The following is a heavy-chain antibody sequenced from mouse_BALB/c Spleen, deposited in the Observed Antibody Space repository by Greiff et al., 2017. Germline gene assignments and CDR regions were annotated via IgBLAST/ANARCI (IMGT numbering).Heavy chain of an antibody. V-gene: IGHV1-7*01. CDR2: INPSTGYT. CDR1: GYTFTSYW. D-gene: IGHD5-1*01. Sequence: QVQLQQSGAELAKPGASVKMSCKASGYTFTSYWMHWVKQRPGQGLEWIGYINPSTGYTEYNQKFKDKATFTADKSSSTAYMQLSSLTSEDSAVYYCARDLPGGFFDYWGQGTTLTVSS. CDR3: ARDLPGGFFDY. J-gene: IGHJ2*01.